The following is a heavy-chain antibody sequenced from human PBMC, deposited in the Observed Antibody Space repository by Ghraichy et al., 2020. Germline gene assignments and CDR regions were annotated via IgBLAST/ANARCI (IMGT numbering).Heavy chain of an antibody. Sequence: ASVKVSCKASGYTFTGYYIHWVRQAPGQGLEWMGWINPKSGGTNYALKFQGRVTMTRDTSISTAYMELRRLRSDDTAVYYCARHRETPTYYYDSSASDYWGQGTLVTVST. V-gene: IGHV1-2*02. CDR3: ARHRETPTYYYDSSASDY. CDR1: GYTFTGYY. CDR2: INPKSGGT. J-gene: IGHJ4*02. D-gene: IGHD3-22*01.